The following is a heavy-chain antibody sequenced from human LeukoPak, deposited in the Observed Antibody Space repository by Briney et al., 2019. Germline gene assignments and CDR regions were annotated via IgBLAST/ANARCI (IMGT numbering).Heavy chain of an antibody. V-gene: IGHV3-23*01. Sequence: GGFLRLLCTASGFTFGNYPMSWVRQAPGKGLEWVSALSDGGGNTFYADSVKGRFTISRDNAKNSLFLQMNSLRADDTAVYYCARPRDVGAKAFDYWGQGNLVTVSS. CDR2: LSDGGGNT. D-gene: IGHD1-26*01. CDR1: GFTFGNYP. J-gene: IGHJ4*02. CDR3: ARPRDVGAKAFDY.